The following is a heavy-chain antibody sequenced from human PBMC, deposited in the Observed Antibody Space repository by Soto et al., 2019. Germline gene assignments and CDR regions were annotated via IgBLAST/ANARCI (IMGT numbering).Heavy chain of an antibody. CDR1: GFTFSSYG. Sequence: PGGSLRLSCAASGFTFSSYGMHWVRQAPGKGLEWVAVIWYDGSNKYYADSVKGRFTISRDNSKNTLYLQMNSLRAEDTAVYYCARDFGEYDFWSGNYYYYGMDVWGQGTTVTVSS. D-gene: IGHD3-3*01. V-gene: IGHV3-33*01. CDR2: IWYDGSNK. CDR3: ARDFGEYDFWSGNYYYYGMDV. J-gene: IGHJ6*02.